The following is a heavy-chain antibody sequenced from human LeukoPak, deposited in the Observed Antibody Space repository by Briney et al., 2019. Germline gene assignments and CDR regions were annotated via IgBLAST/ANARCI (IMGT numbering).Heavy chain of an antibody. D-gene: IGHD3-22*01. CDR3: AKVGNHYYHSNVAPPYYFDY. J-gene: IGHJ4*02. Sequence: PGGSLRLSCAASGFTFSSYAMGWVRQAPGKGLEWVSAISGSGGSTYYADSVKGRFTISRDNSKNTLYLQMNSLRAEDTAVYYCAKVGNHYYHSNVAPPYYFDYWGQGTLVTVSS. CDR1: GFTFSSYA. V-gene: IGHV3-23*01. CDR2: ISGSGGST.